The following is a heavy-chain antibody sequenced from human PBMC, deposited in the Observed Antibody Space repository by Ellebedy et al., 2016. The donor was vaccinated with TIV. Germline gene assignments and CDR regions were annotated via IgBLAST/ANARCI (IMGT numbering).Heavy chain of an antibody. J-gene: IGHJ6*02. CDR2: ISSSSRTV. D-gene: IGHD2-21*01. Sequence: GGSLRLSXAASGFTFSTYAMNWVRQAPGKGLEWISYISSSSRTVYNADSVKGRFTISRDNAKNSLFLQMNSLRAEDTAVYYCAKPIGQMTQFQHTLDVWGQGTTVTVSS. CDR3: AKPIGQMTQFQHTLDV. V-gene: IGHV3-48*01. CDR1: GFTFSTYA.